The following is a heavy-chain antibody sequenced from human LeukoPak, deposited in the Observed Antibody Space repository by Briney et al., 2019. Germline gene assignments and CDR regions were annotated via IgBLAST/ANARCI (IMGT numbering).Heavy chain of an antibody. CDR3: ARAPAYCGGDCYPDY. Sequence: ASVKVSCKASGYTFTSYGISWVRQAPGQGLEWMGIINPSGGSTSYAQKFQGRVTMTRDTSTSTVYMELSSLRSEDTAVYYCARAPAYCGGDCYPDYWGQGTLVTVSS. CDR1: GYTFTSYG. CDR2: INPSGGST. D-gene: IGHD2-21*01. V-gene: IGHV1-46*03. J-gene: IGHJ4*02.